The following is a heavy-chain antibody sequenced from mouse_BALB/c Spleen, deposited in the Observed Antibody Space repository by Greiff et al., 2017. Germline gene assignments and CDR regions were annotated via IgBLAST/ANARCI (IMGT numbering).Heavy chain of an antibody. Sequence: VQLQESGAELMKPGASVKISCNATGYTIRSSCIEWVKQRPGHGLEWFGEIVPGSGSTKYKEKFKVKATFTADTSSNTAYLQLNSLTSEDSAVYYCARRRDGSYLWFAYWGQGTLVTVSA. CDR1: GYTIRSSC. CDR2: IVPGSGST. D-gene: IGHD2-3*01. J-gene: IGHJ3*01. V-gene: IGHV1-9*01. CDR3: ARRRDGSYLWFAY.